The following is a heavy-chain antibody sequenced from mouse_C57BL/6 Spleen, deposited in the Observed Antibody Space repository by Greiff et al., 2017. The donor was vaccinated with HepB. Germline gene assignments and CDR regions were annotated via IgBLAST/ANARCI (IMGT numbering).Heavy chain of an antibody. CDR3: ARWYDYDGYYYAMDY. CDR1: GYTFTSYW. CDR2: IYPGSGST. Sequence: VQLQQSGAELVKPGASVKMSCKASGYTFTSYWITWVKQRPGQGLEWIGDIYPGSGSTNYNEKFKSKATLTVDTSSSTAYMQLSSLTSEDSAVYYCARWYDYDGYYYAMDYWGQGTSVTVSS. D-gene: IGHD2-4*01. J-gene: IGHJ4*01. V-gene: IGHV1-55*01.